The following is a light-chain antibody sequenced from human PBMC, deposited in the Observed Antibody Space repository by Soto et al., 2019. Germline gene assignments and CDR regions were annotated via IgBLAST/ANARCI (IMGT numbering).Light chain of an antibody. V-gene: IGKV1-5*01. CDR2: EAS. CDR1: QSISSW. J-gene: IGKJ1*01. CDR3: QQYDRFSWT. Sequence: IQMTQSPSTLSASVGDRVTITCRASQSISSWLAWYQQRPGKAPILLIYEASILQSGVPSRFSGSGSGTEFTLTIRSLQPDDSATYYCQQYDRFSWTFGQGTKVDIK.